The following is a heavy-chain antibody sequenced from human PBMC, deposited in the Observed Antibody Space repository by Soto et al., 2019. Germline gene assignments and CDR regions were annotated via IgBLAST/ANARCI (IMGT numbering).Heavy chain of an antibody. D-gene: IGHD3-10*01. CDR3: ARQKRITMVRGVIISWFDP. V-gene: IGHV4-39*01. Sequence: LSLTCTVSGGSISSSSYYWGWIRQPPGKGLEWIGSIYYSGSTYYNPSLKSRVTISVDTSKNQFSLKLSSVTAADTAVYYCARQKRITMVRGVIISWFDPWGQGTLVTVSS. CDR1: GGSISSSSYY. CDR2: IYYSGST. J-gene: IGHJ5*02.